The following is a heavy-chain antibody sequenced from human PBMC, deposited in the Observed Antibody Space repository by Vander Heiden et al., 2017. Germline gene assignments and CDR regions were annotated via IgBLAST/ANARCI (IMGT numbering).Heavy chain of an antibody. D-gene: IGHD3-22*01. Sequence: QVTLKESGPVLVKPTATLTLTCTVSGLSLSNARMGVSWIRQPPGKALEWLAHIFSNDEKSYSTSLKSRLTISKDTSKSQVVLTMTNMDPVDTATYYCARYSYYYDSSGYVAYFDYWGQGTLVTVSS. V-gene: IGHV2-26*01. CDR1: GLSLSNARMG. CDR2: IFSNDEK. J-gene: IGHJ4*02. CDR3: ARYSYYYDSSGYVAYFDY.